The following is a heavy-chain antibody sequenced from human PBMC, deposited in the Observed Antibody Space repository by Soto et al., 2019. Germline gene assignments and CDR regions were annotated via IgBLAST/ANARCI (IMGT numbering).Heavy chain of an antibody. CDR1: GFTFSSYS. CDR2: ISSSSSYI. Sequence: GGSLRLSCAASGFTFSSYSMNWVRQAPGKGLEWVSSISSSSSYIYYADSVKGRFTISRDNAKNSLYLQMNSLRAEDTDGYYCARDQAIFGVVTPTTSGYYYYYMDVWGKGTTVTVSS. CDR3: ARDQAIFGVVTPTTSGYYYYYMDV. V-gene: IGHV3-21*01. J-gene: IGHJ6*03. D-gene: IGHD3-3*01.